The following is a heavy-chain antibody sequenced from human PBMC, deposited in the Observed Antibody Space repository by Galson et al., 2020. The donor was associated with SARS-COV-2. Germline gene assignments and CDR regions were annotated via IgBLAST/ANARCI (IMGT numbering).Heavy chain of an antibody. J-gene: IGHJ4*02. V-gene: IGHV4-59*01. Sequence: ASETLSLTCTVSGVSISSSYWSWIRQPPGKGLEWIGYMYYDGSTDYNPSLRSRVTISLDTSKSQFSLKMISVTAADTAVYYCTREGEEGYNIFDYWGQGSLVTVSS. CDR1: GVSISSSY. CDR3: TREGEEGYNIFDY. CDR2: MYYDGST. D-gene: IGHD3-9*01.